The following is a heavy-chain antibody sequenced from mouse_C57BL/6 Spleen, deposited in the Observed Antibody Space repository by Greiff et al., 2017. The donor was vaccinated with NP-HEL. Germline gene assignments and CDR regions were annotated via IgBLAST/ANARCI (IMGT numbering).Heavy chain of an antibody. CDR3: TRVYDDGAWFAY. J-gene: IGHJ3*01. CDR1: GYTFTDYE. Sequence: VQLQESGAELVRPGASVTLSCKASGYTFTDYEMHWVKQTPVHGLEWIGAIDPETGGTAYNQKFKGQAILTADKSSSTAYMELRSLTSEDSAVYYCTRVYDDGAWFAYWGQGTLVTVSA. V-gene: IGHV1-15*01. CDR2: IDPETGGT. D-gene: IGHD2-12*01.